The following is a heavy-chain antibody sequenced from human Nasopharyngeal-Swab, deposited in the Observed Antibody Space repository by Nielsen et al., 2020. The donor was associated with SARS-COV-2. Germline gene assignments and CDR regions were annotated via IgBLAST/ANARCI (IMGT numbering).Heavy chain of an antibody. J-gene: IGHJ4*02. CDR2: ISAYNGNT. D-gene: IGHD4/OR15-4a*01. CDR3: ARAMTMVVTIPAY. Sequence: WVRQAPGQGLEWMGWISAYNGNTNYAQKLQGRVTTTTDTSTSTAYMELRSLRSDDTAVCYCARAMTMVVTIPAYWGQGTLVTVSS. V-gene: IGHV1-18*01.